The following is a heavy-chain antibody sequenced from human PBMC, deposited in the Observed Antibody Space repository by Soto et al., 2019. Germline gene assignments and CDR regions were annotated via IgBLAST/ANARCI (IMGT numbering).Heavy chain of an antibody. CDR3: ASQRDIVVVVAATSAFDI. J-gene: IGHJ3*02. CDR1: GYTFTSYD. D-gene: IGHD2-15*01. V-gene: IGHV1-8*01. Sequence: QVQLVQSGAEVKKPGASVKVSCKASGYTFTSYDINWVRQATGQGLEWMGWMNPNSGNTGYAQKFQGRVTMTRNTSISTAYMELSSLRSEDTAVYYRASQRDIVVVVAATSAFDIWGQGTMVTVSS. CDR2: MNPNSGNT.